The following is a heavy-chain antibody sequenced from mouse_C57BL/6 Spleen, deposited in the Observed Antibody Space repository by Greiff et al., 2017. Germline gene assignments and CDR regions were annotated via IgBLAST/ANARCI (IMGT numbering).Heavy chain of an antibody. V-gene: IGHV3-6*01. Sequence: ESGPGLVKPSQSLSLTCSVSGYSITSGYYWNWIRQFPGNKLEWMGYKSYDGSNNYNPSLKNRISITRDTSKHQLFLKWNSVTTEDTATYYCARLPPPSYSSCYFDYWGQGTTLTVSS. CDR3: ARLPPPSYSSCYFDY. J-gene: IGHJ2*01. D-gene: IGHD1-1*01. CDR2: KSYDGSN. CDR1: GYSITSGYY.